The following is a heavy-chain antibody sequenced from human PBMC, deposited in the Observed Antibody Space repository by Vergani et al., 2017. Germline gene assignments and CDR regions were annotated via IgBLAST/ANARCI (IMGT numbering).Heavy chain of an antibody. V-gene: IGHV3-30-3*01. J-gene: IGHJ4*02. CDR3: ARDPRGDRGGSSWYFDY. CDR1: GFTFNSYA. D-gene: IGHD6-13*01. CDR2: ISYDGSNK. Sequence: QVQLVESGGGVVQPGRSLRLSCAASGFTFNSYAMHWVRQAPGKGLEWVAVISYDGSNKYYADSVKGRFTISRDNSKNTLYLQMNSLRAEDTAVYYCARDPRGDRGGSSWYFDYWGQGTLVTVSS.